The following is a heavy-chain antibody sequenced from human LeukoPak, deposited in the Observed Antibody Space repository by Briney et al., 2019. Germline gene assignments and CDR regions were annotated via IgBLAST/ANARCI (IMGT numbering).Heavy chain of an antibody. V-gene: IGHV1-2*02. J-gene: IGHJ3*02. CDR3: ARASMVRGVIDAFDI. Sequence: ASVKVSCTASGYTFTGYYMHWVRQAPGQGLEWMGWINPNSGGINYAQKFQGRVTMTRDTSISTAYMELSRLRSDDTAVYYCARASMVRGVIDAFDIWGQGTMVTVSS. CDR2: INPNSGGI. CDR1: GYTFTGYY. D-gene: IGHD3-10*01.